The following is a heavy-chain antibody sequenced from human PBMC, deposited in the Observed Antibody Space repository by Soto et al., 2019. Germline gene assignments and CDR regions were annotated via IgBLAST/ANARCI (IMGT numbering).Heavy chain of an antibody. CDR2: IYYSGNT. J-gene: IGHJ4*02. CDR1: GGSISSGYYY. D-gene: IGHD3-16*01. V-gene: IGHV4-30-4*01. CDR3: ATLTPPFDY. Sequence: SETLSLTCSVSGGSISSGYYYWSWIRQPPGKGLEWIGNIYYSGNTYYNPSLKSRLIISIDTSKNQFSLQRKSVTAADTAVYYCATLTPPFDYWGQGSLVTVSS.